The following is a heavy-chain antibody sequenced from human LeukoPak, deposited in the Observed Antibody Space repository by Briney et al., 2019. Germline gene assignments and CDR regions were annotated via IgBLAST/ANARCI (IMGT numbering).Heavy chain of an antibody. V-gene: IGHV4-59*01. Sequence: SQTLSLTCTVSGGSISSYYWSWIRQPPGKGLEWIGYIYYSGSTNYNPSLKSRVTISVDTSKNQFSLKLSSVTAADTAVYYCARMHIYGDYDYWGQGTLVTVSS. CDR2: IYYSGST. CDR1: GGSISSYY. J-gene: IGHJ4*02. D-gene: IGHD4-17*01. CDR3: ARMHIYGDYDY.